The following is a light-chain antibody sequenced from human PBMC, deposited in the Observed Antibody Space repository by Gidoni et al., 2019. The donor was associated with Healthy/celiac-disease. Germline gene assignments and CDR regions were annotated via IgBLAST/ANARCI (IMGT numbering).Light chain of an antibody. V-gene: IGKV1-5*03. Sequence: DIQMTQSPSTLSAPVGDRVTITCPASQSISSWLAWYQQRPGKAPKLLIYKASNLESGVPSRFSGSGSGTGFTLTISSLQPDDFATYYCQQYNSYLCTFGQGTKLEIK. CDR1: QSISSW. CDR3: QQYNSYLCT. CDR2: KAS. J-gene: IGKJ2*02.